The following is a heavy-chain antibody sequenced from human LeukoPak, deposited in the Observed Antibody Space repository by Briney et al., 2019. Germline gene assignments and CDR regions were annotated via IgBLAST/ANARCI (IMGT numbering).Heavy chain of an antibody. CDR3: ARRCTYYDFWSGYYYYYMDV. CDR2: MNPNSGNT. V-gene: IGHV1-8*03. CDR1: GYTFTSYD. J-gene: IGHJ6*03. Sequence: GASVKVSCKASGYTFTSYDINWVRQATGQGLEWMGWMNPNSGNTGYAQKFQGRVTITRNTSISTAYMELSSLRSEDTAVYYCARRCTYYDFWSGYYYYYMDVWGKGTTVTVSS. D-gene: IGHD3-3*01.